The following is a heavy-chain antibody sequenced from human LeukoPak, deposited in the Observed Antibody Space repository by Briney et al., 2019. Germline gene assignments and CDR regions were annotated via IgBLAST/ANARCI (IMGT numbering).Heavy chain of an antibody. D-gene: IGHD3-22*01. CDR3: AKSPGPYYYGYYFDF. J-gene: IGHJ4*02. V-gene: IGHV3-23*01. Sequence: GGSLRLSCAGPGFTFSNYGVSWVRQAPGKGLEWVSGISGSGATIFYADSVTGRFTISRDNSKNTLYLQMSSLRAEDTALYYCAKSPGPYYYGYYFDFWGQGTLVAVSS. CDR2: ISGSGATI. CDR1: GFTFSNYG.